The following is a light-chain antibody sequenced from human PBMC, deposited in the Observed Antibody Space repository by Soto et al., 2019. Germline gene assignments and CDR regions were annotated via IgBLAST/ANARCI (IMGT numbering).Light chain of an antibody. V-gene: IGKV3-20*01. CDR1: QSVSSSY. CDR2: GAS. CDR3: QQYGSSLYT. Sequence: EIVLTQSPGTLSLSPGERATLSCRASQSVSSSYLAWYQQKPGQAPRLLIYGASSRPTGIPDRFSGSGSGTGFTLTISRLEPEDFAVYYCQQYGSSLYTFGQGTKLEIK. J-gene: IGKJ2*01.